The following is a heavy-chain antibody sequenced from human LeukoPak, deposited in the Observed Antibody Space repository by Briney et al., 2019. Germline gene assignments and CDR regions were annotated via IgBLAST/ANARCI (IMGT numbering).Heavy chain of an antibody. J-gene: IGHJ4*02. Sequence: ASVKVSCKASGYTFTGYYMHWVRQAPGQGLEWMGWINPNSGGTNYAQKFRGRVTMTRDTSISTAYMELSRLRSDDTAVYYCARPQITGTTGIGYWGQGTLVTVSS. V-gene: IGHV1-2*02. CDR2: INPNSGGT. CDR3: ARPQITGTTGIGY. CDR1: GYTFTGYY. D-gene: IGHD1-7*01.